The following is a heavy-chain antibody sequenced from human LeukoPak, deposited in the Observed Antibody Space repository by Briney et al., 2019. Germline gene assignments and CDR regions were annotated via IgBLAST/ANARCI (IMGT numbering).Heavy chain of an antibody. CDR3: ASMVRGVIRVDY. CDR2: IYYSEST. V-gene: IGHV4-59*06. CDR1: GGSISNHY. Sequence: SETLSLTCTVSGGSISNHYWSWIRQPPGKGLEWIGYIYYSESTYYNPSLKSRVTISVDMSKNQFSLKLSSVTAADTAVYYCASMVRGVIRVDYWGQGTLVTVSS. J-gene: IGHJ4*02. D-gene: IGHD3-10*01.